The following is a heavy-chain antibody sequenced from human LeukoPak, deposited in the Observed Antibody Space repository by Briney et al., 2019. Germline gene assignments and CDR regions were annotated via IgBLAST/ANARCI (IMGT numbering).Heavy chain of an antibody. Sequence: PGGSLRLSCAASGFTFSSYTMNWVRQAPGKGLEWVSFISGTSSTIYYADSVRGRFTISRDSAENSLYLQMNSLRAEDTAVYYCARGTNNAFDIWGQGTMVTVSS. CDR1: GFTFSSYT. V-gene: IGHV3-48*04. CDR3: ARGTNNAFDI. CDR2: ISGTSSTI. D-gene: IGHD2-2*01. J-gene: IGHJ3*02.